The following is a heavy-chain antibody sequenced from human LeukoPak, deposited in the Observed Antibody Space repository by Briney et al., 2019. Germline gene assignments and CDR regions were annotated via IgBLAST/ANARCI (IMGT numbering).Heavy chain of an antibody. CDR2: IKEDGSEK. CDR1: GFTFSSYW. CDR3: ARPRGYCSGGSCYWFDP. V-gene: IGHV3-7*05. D-gene: IGHD2-15*01. J-gene: IGHJ5*02. Sequence: GGSLRLSCAASGFTFSSYWMTWVRQAPGKGLEWVANIKEDGSEKYYVEPVKGRFSISRDNAKNSLYLQMNSLRAEDTAVYYCARPRGYCSGGSCYWFDPWGQGTLVTVSS.